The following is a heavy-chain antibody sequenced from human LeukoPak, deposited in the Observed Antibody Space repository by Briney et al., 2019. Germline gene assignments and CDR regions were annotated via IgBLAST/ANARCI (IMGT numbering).Heavy chain of an antibody. CDR3: AKDFSGYAYDY. J-gene: IGHJ4*02. V-gene: IGHV3-74*01. CDR2: INSDGSST. Sequence: GGSLRLSCAASGFTLSSYWMHWVRQAPGKGLVWVSRINSDGSSTSYADSVKGRFTISRDNAKNTLYLQMNSLRAEDTAVYYCAKDFSGYAYDYWGQGTLVTVSS. D-gene: IGHD3-22*01. CDR1: GFTLSSYW.